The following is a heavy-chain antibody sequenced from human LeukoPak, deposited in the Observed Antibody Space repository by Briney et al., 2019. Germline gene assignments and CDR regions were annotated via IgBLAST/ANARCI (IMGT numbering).Heavy chain of an antibody. J-gene: IGHJ3*02. Sequence: PGGSLRLSCAASGFTFSSYSMNWVRQAPGKGLEWVSYISSSSSTIYYADSVKGRFTISRDKSKNTVYLQMNSLRSEDTAFYYCAKIQYSDSRLSGAFDIWGQGTMVTVSS. CDR1: GFTFSSYS. CDR3: AKIQYSDSRLSGAFDI. V-gene: IGHV3-48*01. CDR2: ISSSSSTI. D-gene: IGHD3-22*01.